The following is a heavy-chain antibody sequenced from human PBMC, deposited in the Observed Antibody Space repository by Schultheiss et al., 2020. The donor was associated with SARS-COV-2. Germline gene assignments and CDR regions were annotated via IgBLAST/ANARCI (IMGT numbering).Heavy chain of an antibody. D-gene: IGHD1-7*01. CDR3: AKGPDWTYTDH. J-gene: IGHJ4*02. CDR2: ISGSGGTT. V-gene: IGHV3-23*01. CDR1: GFTFSSYA. Sequence: GGSLRLSCAASGFTFSSYAMTWVRQAPGKGLEWVSAISGSGGTTYYADSVKGRFTISRDNSKNTLYLQMNSLRAEDTAVYYCAKGPDWTYTDHWGQGTLVTVSS.